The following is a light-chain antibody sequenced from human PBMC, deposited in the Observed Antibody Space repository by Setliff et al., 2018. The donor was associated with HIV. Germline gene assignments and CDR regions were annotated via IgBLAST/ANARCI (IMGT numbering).Light chain of an antibody. J-gene: IGKJ1*01. CDR3: QQYNNWCT. V-gene: IGKV3-15*01. Sequence: TLSVSPGERATLSCRARQSISSNLAWYQQKPGQPPRLLVYGASTRATGVPARFSGSGSGTEFTLTISSLQSEDFAVYYCQQYNNWCTFGQGTKVDIK. CDR1: QSISSN. CDR2: GAS.